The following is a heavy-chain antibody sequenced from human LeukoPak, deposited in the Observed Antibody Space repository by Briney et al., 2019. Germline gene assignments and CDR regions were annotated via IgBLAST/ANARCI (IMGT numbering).Heavy chain of an antibody. J-gene: IGHJ3*02. V-gene: IGHV5-51*01. D-gene: IGHD3-10*01. CDR1: GYSFTSHW. CDR2: IYPTDSDT. Sequence: GESLKISCKGSGYSFTSHWIGWVRQMPGKGLEWMGIIYPTDSDTKYSPSFRGQVTFSADNSISTAFLHWSSLKASDTAMYYCARREYYGSGSYSNAFDIWGQGTMVTVSS. CDR3: ARREYYGSGSYSNAFDI.